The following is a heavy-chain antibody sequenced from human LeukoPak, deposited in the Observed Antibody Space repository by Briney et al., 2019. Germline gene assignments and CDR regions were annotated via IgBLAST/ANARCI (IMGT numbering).Heavy chain of an antibody. J-gene: IGHJ4*02. V-gene: IGHV3-9*01. CDR3: AKADYGGNHNYFDY. Sequence: PGGSLRLSCAASGFTFDDYAMHWVRQAPGKGLEWVSGISWNSGSIGYADSVKGRFTISRDNAKNSLYLQMNSLRAEDTALYYCAKADYGGNHNYFDYWGQGTLVTVSS. D-gene: IGHD4-23*01. CDR1: GFTFDDYA. CDR2: ISWNSGSI.